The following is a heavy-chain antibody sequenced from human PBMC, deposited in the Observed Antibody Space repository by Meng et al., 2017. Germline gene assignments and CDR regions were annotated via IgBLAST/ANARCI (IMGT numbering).Heavy chain of an antibody. J-gene: IGHJ4*02. CDR1: GFTFSSYG. CDR2: IWYDGSNK. Sequence: VQLVEFGGVVVRPGSSLDFSCAASGFTFSSYGMHWVRQAPGKGLGWVAVIWYDGSNKYYADSVKGRFTISRDNSKNTLYLQMNSLRAEDTAMYYCARVVYSSGWSFDYWGQGTLVTVSS. CDR3: ARVVYSSGWSFDY. V-gene: IGHV3-33*01. D-gene: IGHD6-19*01.